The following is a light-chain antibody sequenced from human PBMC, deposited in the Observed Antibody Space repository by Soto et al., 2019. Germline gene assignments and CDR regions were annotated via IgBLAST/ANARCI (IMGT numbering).Light chain of an antibody. CDR3: QVWDSDSDHQV. CDR1: NIGGKT. Sequence: YELTQPPSVSVAPGKTATITCGGDNIGGKTVHWYQQKPGQAPVLIIYYDTHRPSGIPARFSGSNSGSTATLTISRVEAGDEADYYCQVWDSDSDHQVFGTGTKVTVL. V-gene: IGLV3-21*04. CDR2: YDT. J-gene: IGLJ1*01.